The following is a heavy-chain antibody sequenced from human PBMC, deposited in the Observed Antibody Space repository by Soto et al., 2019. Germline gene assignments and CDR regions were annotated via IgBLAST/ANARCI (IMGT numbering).Heavy chain of an antibody. D-gene: IGHD6-19*01. CDR2: ISGTGTSA. Sequence: GGSLRLSCAASGLTFSNYGMNWVRQAPGKGLEWVSVISGTGTSAYYADSVKGRFTISRDNSKNTLYLQMNSLRAEDTAIYFCVKEGNGCYPGGSFDFWGRGTLVTVS. V-gene: IGHV3-23*01. CDR3: VKEGNGCYPGGSFDF. J-gene: IGHJ3*01. CDR1: GLTFSNYG.